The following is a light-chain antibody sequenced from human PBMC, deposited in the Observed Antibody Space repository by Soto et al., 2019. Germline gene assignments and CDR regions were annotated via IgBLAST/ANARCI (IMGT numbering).Light chain of an antibody. Sequence: QSVLTQPPSVSGSPGQSVTISCTGTSSDIASYNRVSWYQQPPGTAPKLIIYEVSNRPSGVPDRFSGSKSGKTASLTISGLQAEDAADYYCSLYTTSTPYVFGTGTKVTVL. CDR3: SLYTTSTPYV. CDR2: EVS. V-gene: IGLV2-18*01. J-gene: IGLJ1*01. CDR1: SSDIASYNR.